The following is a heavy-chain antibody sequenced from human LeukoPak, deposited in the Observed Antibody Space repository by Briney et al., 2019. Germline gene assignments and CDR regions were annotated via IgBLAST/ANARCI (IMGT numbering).Heavy chain of an antibody. CDR2: IYPGDSDT. D-gene: IGHD1-14*01. Sequence: HGESLKISCKGSGYSFTNYWIAWVRQTPGKGLEWMGIIYPGDSDTRYSPSFQGQDTISADKSFSTAYLQWSSLKASDTAIYYCARGMTSFDYWAQGTLVTVSS. CDR1: GYSFTNYW. J-gene: IGHJ4*02. CDR3: ARGMTSFDY. V-gene: IGHV5-51*01.